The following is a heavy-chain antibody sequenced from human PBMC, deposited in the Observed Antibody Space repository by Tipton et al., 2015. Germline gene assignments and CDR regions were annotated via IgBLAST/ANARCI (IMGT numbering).Heavy chain of an antibody. D-gene: IGHD4-23*01. Sequence: TLSLTCTVSGGSVSSGSYYWSWIRQPPGKGLEWIGYIHSTGSSDYNPSLKCRVTISGDTSKSQFSLRLSSVTAADMAVYYCARARGRHGGLFDSWGQGILVTVSS. J-gene: IGHJ4*02. V-gene: IGHV4-61*01. CDR3: ARARGRHGGLFDS. CDR2: IHSTGSS. CDR1: GGSVSSGSYY.